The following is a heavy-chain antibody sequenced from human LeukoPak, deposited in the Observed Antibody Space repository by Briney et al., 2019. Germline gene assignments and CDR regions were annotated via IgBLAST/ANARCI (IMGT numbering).Heavy chain of an antibody. V-gene: IGHV3-7*01. D-gene: IGHD3-22*01. Sequence: GGSLRLSCAASGFTFSYYWMSWVRQAPGKGPEWVANIKQDGTEKYYVDSVKGRFTISRDNAKNSLYLQMNSLRAEDAAVYYCARHYYDTSGYYGRDYFDYWGQGTLVTVSS. J-gene: IGHJ4*02. CDR2: IKQDGTEK. CDR1: GFTFSYYW. CDR3: ARHYYDTSGYYGRDYFDY.